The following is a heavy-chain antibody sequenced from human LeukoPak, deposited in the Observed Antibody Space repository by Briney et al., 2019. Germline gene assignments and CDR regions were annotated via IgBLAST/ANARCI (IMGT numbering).Heavy chain of an antibody. D-gene: IGHD3-10*01. Sequence: TSSEALFLTCVVSAFSVTSSYYWGWIRQSPGKGLEWIRSVYHSGDTYYNPSLEGRFAMSVDTSKNQLSLKLSSVTAADTAVYYCARERPSIVRGVQTPFDYWGQGTLVTVSS. J-gene: IGHJ4*02. CDR2: VYHSGDT. CDR1: AFSVTSSYY. V-gene: IGHV4-38-2*02. CDR3: ARERPSIVRGVQTPFDY.